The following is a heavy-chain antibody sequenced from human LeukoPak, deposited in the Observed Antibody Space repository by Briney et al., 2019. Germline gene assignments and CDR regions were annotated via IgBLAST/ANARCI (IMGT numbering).Heavy chain of an antibody. CDR2: ISSSSSYI. Sequence: GGSLRLSCAASGFTFDDYGMSWVRQAPGKGLEWVSSISSSSSYIYYADSVKGRFTISRDNAKNSLYLQMNSLRAEDTAVYYCARDHSAAADDNWFDPWGQGTLVTVSS. CDR1: GFTFDDYG. CDR3: ARDHSAAADDNWFDP. D-gene: IGHD6-13*01. V-gene: IGHV3-21*01. J-gene: IGHJ5*02.